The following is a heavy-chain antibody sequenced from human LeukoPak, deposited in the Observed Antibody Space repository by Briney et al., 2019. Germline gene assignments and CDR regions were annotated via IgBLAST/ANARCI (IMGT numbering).Heavy chain of an antibody. V-gene: IGHV3-23*01. D-gene: IGHD3-22*01. J-gene: IGHJ4*02. CDR1: GFTFSSYA. Sequence: GGSLRLSCAASGFTFSSYAMSWVRQAPGKGLEWVSAISGSGGSTYYADSVKGRFTISRDNSKNTLYLQMNSLRAEDTAVYYCAKDQGEYYYDSSGSVYWGQGTLVTVSS. CDR2: ISGSGGST. CDR3: AKDQGEYYYDSSGSVY.